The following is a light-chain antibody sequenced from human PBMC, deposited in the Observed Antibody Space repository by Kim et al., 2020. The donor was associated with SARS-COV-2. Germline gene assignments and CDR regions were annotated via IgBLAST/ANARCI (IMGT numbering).Light chain of an antibody. CDR3: QQYNGWPPYT. Sequence: VSPGEGSTLSCRASQSVSSNLAWYQQKRGQPPRLLIYGASTRATGIPARFSGSGSGTEFTLTISSLQSEDFAVYYCQQYNGWPPYTFGQGTKLEIK. V-gene: IGKV3-15*01. CDR2: GAS. J-gene: IGKJ2*01. CDR1: QSVSSN.